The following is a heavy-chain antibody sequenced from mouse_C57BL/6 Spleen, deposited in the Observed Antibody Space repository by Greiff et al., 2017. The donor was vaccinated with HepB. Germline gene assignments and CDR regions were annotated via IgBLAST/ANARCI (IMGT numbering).Heavy chain of an antibody. CDR2: INPSNGGT. CDR3: ARSGWLLPFDY. Sequence: VQLQQSGTELVKPGASVKLSCKASGYTFTSYWMHWVKQRPGQGLEWIGNINPSNGGTNYNEKFKSKATLTVDKSSSTADMQLSSLTSEDSAVYYCARSGWLLPFDYWGQGTTLTVSS. D-gene: IGHD2-3*01. V-gene: IGHV1-53*01. J-gene: IGHJ2*01. CDR1: GYTFTSYW.